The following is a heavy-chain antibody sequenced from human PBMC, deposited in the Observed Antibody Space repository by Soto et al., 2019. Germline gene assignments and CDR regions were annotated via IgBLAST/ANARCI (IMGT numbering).Heavy chain of an antibody. Sequence: VQLVESGGGLVKPGGSLRLSCAASGFTFSNAWMNWVRQAPGKGLEWVGRIKSKTDGWTTDYAAPVKGRFTISRDDSKNMLYLQMNSLKTEDTAVYYCTRNWGHGMDVWGQVTTVTVSS. V-gene: IGHV3-15*07. D-gene: IGHD7-27*01. CDR2: IKSKTDGWTT. CDR3: TRNWGHGMDV. CDR1: GFTFSNAW. J-gene: IGHJ6*02.